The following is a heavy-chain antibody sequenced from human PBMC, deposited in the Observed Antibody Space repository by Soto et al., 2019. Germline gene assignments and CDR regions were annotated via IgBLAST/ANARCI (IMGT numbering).Heavy chain of an antibody. CDR2: IHYSGST. J-gene: IGHJ4*02. CDR3: AAHDSGGYYAEY. V-gene: IGHV4-39*01. CDR1: GDSVTISDYY. Sequence: QLQLQESGPGLVKPSETLSLTCTVSGDSVTISDYYWGWIRQPPGKGLAWIGSIHYSGSTYYNPSLKGRVTIAGDTSKKQFSLKLTSVTAADAAVYYCAAHDSGGYYAEYWGQGTLVTVSA. D-gene: IGHD3-22*01.